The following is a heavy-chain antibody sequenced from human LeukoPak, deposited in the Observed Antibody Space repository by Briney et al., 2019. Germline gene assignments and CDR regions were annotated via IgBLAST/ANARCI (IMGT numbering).Heavy chain of an antibody. CDR1: GYTFTSYD. J-gene: IGHJ6*03. Sequence: GASVTVSCKASGYTFTSYDINWVRQATGQGLEWMGWMNPNSGNTGYAQKFQGRVTITRNTSISTAYMELSSLRSEDAAVYYCARVGLQYYYYYYMDVWGKGTTVTVSS. V-gene: IGHV1-8*01. CDR3: ARVGLQYYYYYYMDV. CDR2: MNPNSGNT.